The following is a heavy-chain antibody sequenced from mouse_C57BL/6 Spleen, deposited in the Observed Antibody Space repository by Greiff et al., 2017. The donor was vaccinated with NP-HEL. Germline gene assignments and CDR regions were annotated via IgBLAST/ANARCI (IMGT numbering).Heavy chain of an antibody. D-gene: IGHD1-1*01. V-gene: IGHV1-82*01. CDR2: IYPGDGDT. J-gene: IGHJ3*01. CDR3: ARGAYGGFAY. Sequence: VHLQQSGPELVKPGASVKISCKASGYAFSSSWMNWVKQRPGKGLEWIGRIYPGDGDTNYNGKFKGKATLTADKSSSTAYMQLSSLTSEDSAVYFCARGAYGGFAYWGQGTLVTVSA. CDR1: GYAFSSSW.